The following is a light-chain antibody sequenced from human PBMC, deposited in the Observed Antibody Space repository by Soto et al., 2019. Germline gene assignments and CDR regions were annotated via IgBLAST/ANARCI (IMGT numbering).Light chain of an antibody. CDR2: DAS. J-gene: IGKJ1*01. CDR3: QQYNSYSWT. Sequence: DIQMTQSPSTLSASLGDRVTITCRASQSISSWLAWYQQKPGKAPKLLIYDASSLESGVPSRFSGSGSGTEFTLTISSLQPDDFATYYCQQYNSYSWTFGQGTNVDI. CDR1: QSISSW. V-gene: IGKV1-5*01.